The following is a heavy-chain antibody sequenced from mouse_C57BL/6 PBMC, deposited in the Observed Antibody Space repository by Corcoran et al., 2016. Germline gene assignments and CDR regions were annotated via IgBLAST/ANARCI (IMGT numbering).Heavy chain of an antibody. D-gene: IGHD1-1*01. CDR3: ASITTVVRPGD. CDR2: IKTYSGVP. Sequence: QIQLVQSGPELKKPGETVKISCKASGYTFTTYGMSWVKQAPGKGLKWMGWIKTYSGVPTYADDFKGRFAFSLETSASTAYLQINNLKNEDTATYYGASITTVVRPGDWGQGTTLTVSS. V-gene: IGHV9-3*01. J-gene: IGHJ2*01. CDR1: GYTFTTYG.